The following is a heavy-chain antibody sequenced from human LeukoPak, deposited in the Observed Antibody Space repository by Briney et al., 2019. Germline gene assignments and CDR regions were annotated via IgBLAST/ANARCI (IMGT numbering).Heavy chain of an antibody. D-gene: IGHD3-10*01. V-gene: IGHV3-64D*06. Sequence: GGSLRLSCSASGFTFSSYAMHWVRQAPGKGLEYVSVISSNGGSTYYADSVEGRFTISRDNSKNTLYLQVSSLRAEDTAVYYCVKGTYYYGSGSSFDIWGQGTMVTVSS. CDR3: VKGTYYYGSGSSFDI. CDR2: ISSNGGST. J-gene: IGHJ3*02. CDR1: GFTFSSYA.